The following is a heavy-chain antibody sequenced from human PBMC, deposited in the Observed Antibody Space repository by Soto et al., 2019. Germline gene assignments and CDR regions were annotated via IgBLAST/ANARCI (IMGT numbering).Heavy chain of an antibody. Sequence: ASVKFSCQASGGTFTSYAMHWVRQAPGQRLEWMGWINAGNGNTKYSQKFQGRVTITRDTSASTAYMELSSLRSEDTAVLYCARVGPSRSWFPGSYYYGMDVWAQGTTVTVSS. J-gene: IGHJ6*02. V-gene: IGHV1-3*01. CDR3: ARVGPSRSWFPGSYYYGMDV. CDR2: INAGNGNT. CDR1: GGTFTSYA. D-gene: IGHD6-13*01.